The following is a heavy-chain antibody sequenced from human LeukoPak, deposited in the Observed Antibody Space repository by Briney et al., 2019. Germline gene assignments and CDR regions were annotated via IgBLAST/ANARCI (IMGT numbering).Heavy chain of an antibody. D-gene: IGHD3-10*01. CDR3: ARDSPESYYYGSGSYYNLGY. CDR1: GFTFSSYS. J-gene: IGHJ4*02. Sequence: GGSLRLSCAASGFTFSSYSMNWVRQAPGKGLEWVSSISSSSSYIYYADSVKGRFTISRDNAKNSLYLQMNSLRAEDTAVYYCARDSPESYYYGSGSYYNLGYWGQGTLVTVSS. V-gene: IGHV3-21*01. CDR2: ISSSSSYI.